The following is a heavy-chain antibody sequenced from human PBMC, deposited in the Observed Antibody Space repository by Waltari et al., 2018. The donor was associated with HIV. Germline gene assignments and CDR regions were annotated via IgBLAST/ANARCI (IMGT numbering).Heavy chain of an antibody. V-gene: IGHV1-8*02. CDR2: MNPDNGDA. D-gene: IGHD3-16*01. CDR3: TEGRRGALFGDE. Sequence: QVQRVHSVAELKKPKAPVRCSCRASGDSFIAIDINWVRRAPGRELEWVGWMNPDNGDAGYGHKFKGRFTLTRDTTTDTAYMDVTNLKSEDTAMYYCTEGRRGALFGDEWGQGTLVTVSS. CDR1: GDSFIAID. J-gene: IGHJ4*02.